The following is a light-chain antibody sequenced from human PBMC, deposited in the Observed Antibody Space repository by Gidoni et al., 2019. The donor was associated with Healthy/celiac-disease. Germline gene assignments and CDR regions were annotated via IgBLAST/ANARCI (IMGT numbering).Light chain of an antibody. V-gene: IGKV3-20*01. CDR2: VSS. Sequence: EIVLTQSPGTLSLTPGARATLSFRASQSVSSSYLAWYQHNPGQAPRLLIYVSSSRDTGIPDRFSVSGSGTDFTLTLSRLEPEDLAVYVCQQYGSSPRYTFGQGTKLEIK. J-gene: IGKJ2*01. CDR1: QSVSSSY. CDR3: QQYGSSPRYT.